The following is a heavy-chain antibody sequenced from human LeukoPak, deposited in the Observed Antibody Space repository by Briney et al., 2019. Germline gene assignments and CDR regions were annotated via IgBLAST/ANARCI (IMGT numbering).Heavy chain of an antibody. J-gene: IGHJ4*02. D-gene: IGHD3-9*01. V-gene: IGHV3-53*01. CDR2: IYSGGST. Sequence: PGGSLRLSCAASGFTVSSNYMSWVRQAPGKGLEWVSVIYSGGSTYYADSVKGRFTISRDNPKNTVYLQMNSLRAGDTAVYYCAREAGGGYFVDWGQGTLVTVSS. CDR1: GFTVSSNY. CDR3: AREAGGGYFVD.